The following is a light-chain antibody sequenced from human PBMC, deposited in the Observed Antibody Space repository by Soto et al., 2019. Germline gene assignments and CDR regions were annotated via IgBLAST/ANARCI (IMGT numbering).Light chain of an antibody. Sequence: DIQMTQSPSTLSGSVGYRFTITCRASQTISSWLAWYQRKPGKAPKLLIYKASTLKSGVPSRFSGSGSGTEFTLTISSLQPDDFATYYCQHYNSYSEAFGQGTKVDIK. CDR2: KAS. V-gene: IGKV1-5*03. CDR3: QHYNSYSEA. CDR1: QTISSW. J-gene: IGKJ1*01.